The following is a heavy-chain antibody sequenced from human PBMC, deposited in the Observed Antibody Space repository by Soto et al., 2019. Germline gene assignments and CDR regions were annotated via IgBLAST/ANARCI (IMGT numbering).Heavy chain of an antibody. CDR2: ISSRSDI. D-gene: IGHD2-2*02. CDR1: GLTFSTYS. J-gene: IGHJ6*02. V-gene: IGHV3-21*01. CDR3: AREYTAWPLAYGLDV. Sequence: PGGSLRLSCVGSGLTFSTYSINWVRQAPGKGLEWVSSISSRSDIYYADSVKGRFTIPRDNAKNSVSLQMNSLRAEDTAVYYCAREYTAWPLAYGLDVWGQGTTVTVSS.